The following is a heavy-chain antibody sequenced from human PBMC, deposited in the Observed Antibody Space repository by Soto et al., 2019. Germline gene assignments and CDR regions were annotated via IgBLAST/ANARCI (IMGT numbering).Heavy chain of an antibody. CDR2: ISGSGGST. Sequence: GGSLRLSCAASGFTFSSCAMSWVRQAPGKGLAWVSAISGSGGSTYYADSVKGGFTISRDNSKNTLYLQMNSLRAEDTAVYYCAKDPGPYCSGGSCYGMDVWGQGTTVTVSS. J-gene: IGHJ6*02. CDR1: GFTFSSCA. CDR3: AKDPGPYCSGGSCYGMDV. D-gene: IGHD2-15*01. V-gene: IGHV3-23*01.